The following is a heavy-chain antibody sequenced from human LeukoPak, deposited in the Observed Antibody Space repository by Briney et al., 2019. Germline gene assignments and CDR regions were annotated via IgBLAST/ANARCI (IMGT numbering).Heavy chain of an antibody. D-gene: IGHD3-10*01. CDR3: ARDGDYGSGSYYNVNPITFDY. J-gene: IGHJ4*02. CDR1: GFTFSSYS. CDR2: ISSSSSYI. Sequence: GGSLRLSCAASGFTFSSYSMNWVRQAPGKGLEWVSSISSSSSYIYYADSVKGRFTISRDNAKNSLYLQMNSLRAEDTAVYYCARDGDYGSGSYYNVNPITFDYWGQGTLVTVSS. V-gene: IGHV3-21*01.